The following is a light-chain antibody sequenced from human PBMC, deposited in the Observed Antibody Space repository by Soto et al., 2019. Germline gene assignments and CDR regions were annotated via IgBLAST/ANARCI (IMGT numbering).Light chain of an antibody. CDR3: QQYDNLLALT. CDR1: QSVGTW. V-gene: IGKV1-5*01. J-gene: IGKJ4*01. Sequence: DIQMTQSPSTLSASVGGRVTITCRASQSVGTWVAWYQQKPGKAPKLLIYDASNLETGVPSRFRGSGSGTHFTLTIISLQPEDVATYYCQQYDNLLALTFGGGTKVQIK. CDR2: DAS.